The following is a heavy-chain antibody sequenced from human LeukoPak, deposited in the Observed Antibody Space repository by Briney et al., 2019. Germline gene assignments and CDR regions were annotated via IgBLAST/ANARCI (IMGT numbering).Heavy chain of an antibody. CDR1: GFTFDDYA. Sequence: GGSLRLSCAASGFTFDDYAMHWVRQAPGKGLEWVSGISWNSGSIGYADSVKGRFTISRDNAKNSLYLQMNSLRAEDTALYYCAKDIRSYYDSSGTFDYWGQATLVTISS. J-gene: IGHJ4*02. D-gene: IGHD3-22*01. CDR2: ISWNSGSI. V-gene: IGHV3-9*01. CDR3: AKDIRSYYDSSGTFDY.